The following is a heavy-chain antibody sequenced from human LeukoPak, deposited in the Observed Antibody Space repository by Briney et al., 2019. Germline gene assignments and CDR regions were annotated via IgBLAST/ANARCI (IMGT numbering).Heavy chain of an antibody. D-gene: IGHD6-25*01. CDR2: IYPGDSDT. CDR1: GYSFTSYW. J-gene: IGHJ6*03. CDR3: ATSAASPYYYYMDV. V-gene: IGHV5-51*01. Sequence: PGGSLRLSCKGSGYSFTSYWIGWVRQMPGKGLEWMGIIYPGDSDTRYSPSFQGQVTISADKSISTAYLQWSSLKASDTAMYNCATSAASPYYYYMDVWGQGTLVTVSS.